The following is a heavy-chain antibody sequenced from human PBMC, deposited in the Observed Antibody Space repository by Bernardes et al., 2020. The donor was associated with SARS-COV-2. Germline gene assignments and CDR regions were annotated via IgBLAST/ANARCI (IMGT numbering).Heavy chain of an antibody. CDR1: GFTFNKYA. Sequence: GGSLRLSCVTSGFTFNKYAMTWVRQAPGKGLEWVSAISGSGDSVYYADSVKGRFTISRDNGKSVLYLQLNTVRAEDTAIYYCSKDPESFDGRTVGWFDSWGQGTLVTVSS. D-gene: IGHD3-3*01. CDR3: SKDPESFDGRTVGWFDS. CDR2: ISGSGDSV. V-gene: IGHV3-23*01. J-gene: IGHJ5*01.